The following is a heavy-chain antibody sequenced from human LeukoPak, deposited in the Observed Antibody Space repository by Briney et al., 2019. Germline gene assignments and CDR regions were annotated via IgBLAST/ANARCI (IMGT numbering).Heavy chain of an antibody. V-gene: IGHV3-21*01. D-gene: IGHD1-26*01. CDR1: GFTFSTYT. CDR2: VSSSSRDI. CDR3: ARDLMGWDLHYFDY. Sequence: SLGSLRLSCAASGFTFSTYTMIWVRQTPGKGLEWVSSVSSSSRDIYYADSVKGRFTISRDNAKNSLYLQMDSLRAEDTAVYYCARDLMGWDLHYFDYWGQGTLVTVSS. J-gene: IGHJ4*02.